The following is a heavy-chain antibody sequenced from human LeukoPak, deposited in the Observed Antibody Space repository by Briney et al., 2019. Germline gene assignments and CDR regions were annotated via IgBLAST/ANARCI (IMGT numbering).Heavy chain of an antibody. Sequence: ASVKVSCRASGYTFTGYYMHWVRQAPGQGLEWVGWINPNSGGTNYAQKFQGWVTMTRDTSISTAYMELSRLRSDDTAVYYCAREILGYSGYDSRAFDIWGQGTMVTVSS. J-gene: IGHJ3*02. CDR3: AREILGYSGYDSRAFDI. V-gene: IGHV1-2*04. CDR1: GYTFTGYY. D-gene: IGHD5-12*01. CDR2: INPNSGGT.